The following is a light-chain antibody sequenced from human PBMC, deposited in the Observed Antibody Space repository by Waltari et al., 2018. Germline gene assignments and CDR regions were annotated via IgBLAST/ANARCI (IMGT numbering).Light chain of an antibody. V-gene: IGKV1-12*01. CDR3: QQATSFPRT. Sequence: DIQMTQSPSSVSASVGDRVTLTCRASQGISNLLAWYQQKPGKAPKLLIYAASSLQRGVQSRFSGSGSGTDFTLTISSLQPEDFATYYCQQATSFPRTFGQGTKVEIK. CDR1: QGISNL. J-gene: IGKJ1*01. CDR2: AAS.